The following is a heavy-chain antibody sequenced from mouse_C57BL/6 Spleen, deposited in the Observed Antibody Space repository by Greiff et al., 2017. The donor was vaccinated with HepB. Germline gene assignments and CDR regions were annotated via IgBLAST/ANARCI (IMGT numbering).Heavy chain of an antibody. J-gene: IGHJ2*01. CDR3: ARDHPGSFPFDY. CDR1: GFTFSSYA. V-gene: IGHV5-4*01. D-gene: IGHD1-1*01. Sequence: EVQRVESGGGLVKPGGSLKLSCAASGFTFSSYAMSWVRQTPEKRLEWVATISDGGSYTYYPDNVKGRFTISRDNAKNNLYLQMSHLKSEDTAMYYCARDHPGSFPFDYWGQGTTLTVSS. CDR2: ISDGGSYT.